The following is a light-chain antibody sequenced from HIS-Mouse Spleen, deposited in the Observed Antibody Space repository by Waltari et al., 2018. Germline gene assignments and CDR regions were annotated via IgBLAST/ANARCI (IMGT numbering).Light chain of an antibody. Sequence: SYDLTQPPSVSVSPGQTARITCSGDALPKKYAYWYQQKSGQAPVPVIYEDSKRPSGIPERFLGSSSGTMATLTISGAQVEDEADYYCYSTDSSGNHRVFGGGTKLTVL. CDR2: EDS. CDR1: ALPKKY. CDR3: YSTDSSGNHRV. J-gene: IGLJ2*01. V-gene: IGLV3-10*01.